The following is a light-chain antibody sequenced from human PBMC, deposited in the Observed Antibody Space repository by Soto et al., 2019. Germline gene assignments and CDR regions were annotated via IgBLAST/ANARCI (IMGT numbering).Light chain of an antibody. J-gene: IGKJ2*01. V-gene: IGKV3-20*01. CDR3: QQDGSSPPYT. CDR2: GAS. Sequence: EIVLTQSPGTLSLSPGERATLSCRASQSVSSSYLAWYQQKPGQAPRILIYGASSMSTGIPDRFSGSGSGTDFTLTISRQEPEDLAVYYCQQDGSSPPYTFGQGTKLVIK. CDR1: QSVSSSY.